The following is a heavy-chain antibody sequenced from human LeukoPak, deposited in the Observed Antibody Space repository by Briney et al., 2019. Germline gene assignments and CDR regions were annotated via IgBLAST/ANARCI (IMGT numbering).Heavy chain of an antibody. CDR1: GGSISSSNW. J-gene: IGHJ4*02. CDR3: ARGTYYYRDPECYFDY. D-gene: IGHD3-22*01. Sequence: TPSETLSLTCAVSGGSISSSNWWSWVRQPPGKGLEWIGEIYHSGSTNYNPSLKSRVTISVDKSKNQFSLKLSSVTAADTAVYYCARGTYYYRDPECYFDYWGQGTLVTVSS. V-gene: IGHV4-4*02. CDR2: IYHSGST.